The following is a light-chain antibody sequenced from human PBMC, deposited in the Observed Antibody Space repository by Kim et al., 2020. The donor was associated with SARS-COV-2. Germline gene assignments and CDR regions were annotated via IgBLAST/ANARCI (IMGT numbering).Light chain of an antibody. CDR3: QQSYSIAPLT. J-gene: IGKJ4*01. Sequence: SVGDRVTITCRASQSITNCLNWYQQKPGKAPKVLIFDASSLQSGVPSMFSGSGSGTDFTLTISSVQPEDFATYYCQQSYSIAPLTFGGGTKVDIK. V-gene: IGKV1-39*01. CDR2: DAS. CDR1: QSITNC.